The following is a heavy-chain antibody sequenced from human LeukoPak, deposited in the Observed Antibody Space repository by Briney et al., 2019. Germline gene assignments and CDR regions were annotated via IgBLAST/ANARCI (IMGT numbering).Heavy chain of an antibody. J-gene: IGHJ4*02. D-gene: IGHD3-16*02. Sequence: GGSLRLSCAASGFTFSNAWMSWVRQAPGKGLEWVGRIKSKTDGGTTDYAAPVKGRLTISRDDSKNTLYLQMNSLKTEDTAVYYCTTGGLRLGELSSVFYFDYWGQGTLVTVSS. V-gene: IGHV3-15*01. CDR1: GFTFSNAW. CDR3: TTGGLRLGELSSVFYFDY. CDR2: IKSKTDGGTT.